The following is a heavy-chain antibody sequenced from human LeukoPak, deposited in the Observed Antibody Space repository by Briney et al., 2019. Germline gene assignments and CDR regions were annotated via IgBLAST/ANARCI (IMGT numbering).Heavy chain of an antibody. J-gene: IGHJ2*01. CDR1: GFTVSSNY. Sequence: GGSLRLSCAASGFTVSSNYMSWVRQAPGKGLEWVSVIYSGGSTYYADSVKGRFAISRDNSKNTLYLQMNSLRAEDTAVYYCAKDWGAGYDYVWGSYRLHLYFDLWGRGTLVTGSS. D-gene: IGHD3-16*02. CDR3: AKDWGAGYDYVWGSYRLHLYFDL. V-gene: IGHV3-66*01. CDR2: IYSGGST.